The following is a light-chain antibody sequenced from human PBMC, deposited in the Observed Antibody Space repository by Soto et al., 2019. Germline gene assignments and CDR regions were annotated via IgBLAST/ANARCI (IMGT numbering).Light chain of an antibody. Sequence: EIVLTQSPATLSLSPGEGATLSCRGSQTVSNFLAWYQQKPGQAPRLLIYDASKRATGIPARFSGSGSGTDFTLIISSLEPEDFAVYYCQQRYNWPLTFGGGTKVEIK. CDR1: QTVSNF. CDR2: DAS. CDR3: QQRYNWPLT. V-gene: IGKV3-11*01. J-gene: IGKJ4*01.